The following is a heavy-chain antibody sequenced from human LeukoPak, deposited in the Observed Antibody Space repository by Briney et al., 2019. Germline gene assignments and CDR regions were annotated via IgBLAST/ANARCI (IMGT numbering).Heavy chain of an antibody. CDR1: GFTFNSYG. D-gene: IGHD6-13*01. V-gene: IGHV3-33*01. J-gene: IGHJ4*02. Sequence: GGSLRLSCAASGFTFNSYGMHWVRQAPGKGLEWVAVIWYDGSNKYYADSVKGRFTISRDNAKNTLYLQMNSLRAEDTAVYYCARDGYNSNLFDYWGQGTLVTVSS. CDR3: ARDGYNSNLFDY. CDR2: IWYDGSNK.